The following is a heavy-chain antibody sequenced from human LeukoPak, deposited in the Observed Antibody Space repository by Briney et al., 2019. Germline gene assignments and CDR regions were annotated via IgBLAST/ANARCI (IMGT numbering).Heavy chain of an antibody. D-gene: IGHD1-26*01. CDR2: ISGSGAST. Sequence: PGGSLRLSCLTSGFTLSTNAMSWVRQAPGKGLEWISGISGSGASTYYADSVKGRFTISRDDSRNTLYLQMNSLRAEDTAVYYCGKNRYSGSLSPFDIWGQGTMVTVSS. V-gene: IGHV3-23*01. J-gene: IGHJ3*02. CDR3: GKNRYSGSLSPFDI. CDR1: GFTLSTNA.